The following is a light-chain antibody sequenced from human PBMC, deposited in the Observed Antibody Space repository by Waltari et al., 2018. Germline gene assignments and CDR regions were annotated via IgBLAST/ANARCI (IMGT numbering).Light chain of an antibody. V-gene: IGKV3-20*01. Sequence: EIVLTQSPGTLSLSPWERATLSCRASESVRRSLAWYQQKPGQAPRLLIYDASSSATGIPDRFSGSGSGTDFSLSISRLEPEDFAVYYCQHYVSLPATFGQGTKVEIK. CDR3: QHYVSLPAT. J-gene: IGKJ1*01. CDR2: DAS. CDR1: ESVRRS.